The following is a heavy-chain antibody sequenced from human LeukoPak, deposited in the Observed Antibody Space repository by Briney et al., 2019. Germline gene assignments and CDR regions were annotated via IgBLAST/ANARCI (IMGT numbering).Heavy chain of an antibody. CDR1: GFTFSSYA. V-gene: IGHV3-23*01. CDR3: AKDRQWLAEFDY. D-gene: IGHD6-19*01. J-gene: IGHJ4*02. CDR2: ISGSGGST. Sequence: GGSLRLSCAASGFTFSSYAMRGVGQAPGKGLEWVSAISGSGGSTYYADSVKGRFTISRDNSKNTLYLQMNSLRAEDTAVYYCAKDRQWLAEFDYWGQGTLVTVS.